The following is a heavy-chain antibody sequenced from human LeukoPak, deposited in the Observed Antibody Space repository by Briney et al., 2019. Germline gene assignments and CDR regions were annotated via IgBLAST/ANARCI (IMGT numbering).Heavy chain of an antibody. Sequence: NSSETLSLTCTVSGGSISSGGYYWSWIRQHPGKGLEWIGYIYYSGSTYYNPSLKSRVTISVDTSKNQFSLKLSSVTAADTAVYYCAREGVATMWAFDYWGQGTLVTVSS. D-gene: IGHD5-12*01. CDR2: IYYSGST. CDR1: GGSISSGGYY. J-gene: IGHJ4*02. V-gene: IGHV4-31*03. CDR3: AREGVATMWAFDY.